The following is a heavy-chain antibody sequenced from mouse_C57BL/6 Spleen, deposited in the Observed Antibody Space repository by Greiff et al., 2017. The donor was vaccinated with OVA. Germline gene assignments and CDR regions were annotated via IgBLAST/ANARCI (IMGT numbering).Heavy chain of an antibody. D-gene: IGHD3-3*01. CDR3: ARWAEDGYYPMDY. CDR2: IDPSDSET. V-gene: IGHV1-52*01. J-gene: IGHJ4*01. CDR1: GYTFTSYW. Sequence: QVQLQQPGAELVRPGSSVKLSCKASGYTFTSYWMHWVKQRPIQGLEWIGNIDPSDSETHYNQKFKDKATLTVDKSSSTAYMQLSSLTSEDSAVYYCARWAEDGYYPMDYWGQGTSVTVSS.